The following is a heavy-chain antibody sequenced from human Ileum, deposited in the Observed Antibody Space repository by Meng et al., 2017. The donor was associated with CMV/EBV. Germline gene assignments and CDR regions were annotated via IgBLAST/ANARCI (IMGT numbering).Heavy chain of an antibody. D-gene: IGHD6-19*01. J-gene: IGHJ6*02. CDR1: ITPSTW. Sequence: ITPSTWWNWVRQSPGKGLEWIGEVFHSGHAKYNPSFESRVTISVDKSKSQFSLTMTSVTAADTAVYYCTRYSAVPGQRNFHYGMDVWGQGTTVTVSS. V-gene: IGHV4-4*02. CDR3: TRYSAVPGQRNFHYGMDV. CDR2: VFHSGHA.